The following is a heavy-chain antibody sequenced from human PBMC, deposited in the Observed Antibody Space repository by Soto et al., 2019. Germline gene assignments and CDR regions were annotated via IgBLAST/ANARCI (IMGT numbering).Heavy chain of an antibody. D-gene: IGHD3-16*02. CDR3: ARDIAFGAVFGNDAFDL. CDR1: GYTFTGYY. Sequence: QVQLVQSGAEVKKPGASVKVSCKASGYTFTGYYMHWVRQAPGQGLEWMGWINPNSGDTNYAQKFQGWVTMTRDTSIRHASMELSRRRSDDTALYDCARDIAFGAVFGNDAFDLWAQGPMFTVSS. J-gene: IGHJ3*01. CDR2: INPNSGDT. V-gene: IGHV1-2*04.